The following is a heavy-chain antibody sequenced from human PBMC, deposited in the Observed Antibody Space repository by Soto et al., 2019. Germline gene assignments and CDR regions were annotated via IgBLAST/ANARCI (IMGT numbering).Heavy chain of an antibody. CDR3: TTQHDFWSGSPDP. V-gene: IGHV3-15*01. CDR1: GFTFSNAW. J-gene: IGHJ5*02. CDR2: IKSKTDGGTT. Sequence: GGSLRLSCAASGFTFSNAWMSWVRQAPGKGLEWVGRIKSKTDGGTTDYAAPVKGRFTISRDDSKNTLYLQMNSQKTEDTAVYYCTTQHDFWSGSPDPWGQGTLVTVSS. D-gene: IGHD3-3*01.